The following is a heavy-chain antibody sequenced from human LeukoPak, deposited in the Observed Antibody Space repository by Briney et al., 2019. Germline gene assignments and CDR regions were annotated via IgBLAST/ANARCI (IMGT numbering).Heavy chain of an antibody. Sequence: ASVKVSCKASGYSFISYGISWVRQAPGQGLEWMGWISAYNGDTNYAQKVQGRVTMTTDTSTSTAYLELRSLRSDDTAVYYCARDGSSNWHANFDSYYMDVWGKGTTVTVSS. CDR1: GYSFISYG. V-gene: IGHV1-18*01. CDR2: ISAYNGDT. CDR3: ARDGSSNWHANFDSYYMDV. D-gene: IGHD6-13*01. J-gene: IGHJ6*03.